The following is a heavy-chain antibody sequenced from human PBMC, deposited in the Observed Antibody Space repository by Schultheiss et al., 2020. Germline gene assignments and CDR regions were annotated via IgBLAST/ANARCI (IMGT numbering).Heavy chain of an antibody. V-gene: IGHV4-30-2*01. CDR2: IYHSGST. Sequence: SQTLSLTCAVSGGSISSGGYSRSWIRQPPGKGLEWIGYIYHSGSTYYNPSLKSRVTISVDRSKNQFSLKLSSVTAADTAVYYCARLAYCGGDCYLFDYWGQGTLVTVSS. D-gene: IGHD2-21*01. J-gene: IGHJ4*02. CDR3: ARLAYCGGDCYLFDY. CDR1: GGSISSGGYS.